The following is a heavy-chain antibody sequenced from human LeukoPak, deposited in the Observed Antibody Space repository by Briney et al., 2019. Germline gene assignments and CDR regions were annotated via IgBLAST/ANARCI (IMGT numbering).Heavy chain of an antibody. D-gene: IGHD3-3*01. Sequence: SETLSLICTVSGGPLRNSYWSWVRHSAGTGMQWIGRIHGTLGSTNHNPSLKSRVVMSLDTSSNQFSLRLSAMSAADTATYCCARIFDRDIWGQGTLVTVSP. CDR2: IHGTLGST. CDR1: GGPLRNSY. CDR3: ARIFDRDI. V-gene: IGHV4-4*07. J-gene: IGHJ3*02.